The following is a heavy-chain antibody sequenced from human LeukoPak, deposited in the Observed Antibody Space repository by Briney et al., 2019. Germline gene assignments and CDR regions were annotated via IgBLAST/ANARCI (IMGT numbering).Heavy chain of an antibody. Sequence: SETLSLTCTVSGGSISSYYWSWIRQPPGKGLEWIGYIYYSGSTNYNPSLKSRVTISVDTSKNQFSLKLSSVTAADTAVYYCARDRRVGITGYSSGGDAFDIWGQGTMVTVSS. J-gene: IGHJ3*02. CDR2: IYYSGST. D-gene: IGHD6-19*01. V-gene: IGHV4-59*01. CDR3: ARDRRVGITGYSSGGDAFDI. CDR1: GGSISSYY.